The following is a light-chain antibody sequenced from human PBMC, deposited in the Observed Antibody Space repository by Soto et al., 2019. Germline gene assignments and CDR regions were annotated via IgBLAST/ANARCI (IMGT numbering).Light chain of an antibody. CDR3: QQYNSHSGT. CDR1: QSISSW. J-gene: IGKJ1*01. V-gene: IGKV1-5*03. CDR2: KAS. Sequence: DIQMTQSPSTLSASVGDRVTITCRASQSISSWLAWYQQKPGKVPKVLIYKASSLESGVPSRFSGSGSGTEFTLTISSLQPDDFATYYCQQYNSHSGTFGQGTK.